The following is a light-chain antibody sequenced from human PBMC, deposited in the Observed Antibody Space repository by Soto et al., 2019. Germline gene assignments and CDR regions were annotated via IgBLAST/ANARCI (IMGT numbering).Light chain of an antibody. V-gene: IGKV1-33*01. CDR1: QDISKY. J-gene: IGKJ4*01. Sequence: DIQMTQSPSSLSASVGDTVTITCHASQDISKYLNWYHQKPGKAPKLLIYDASNLETVFPSRFRGSSSGTDFTSTIISLQHEEIAIYDSQQYDNIPLTFGGGTTVEIK. CDR3: QQYDNIPLT. CDR2: DAS.